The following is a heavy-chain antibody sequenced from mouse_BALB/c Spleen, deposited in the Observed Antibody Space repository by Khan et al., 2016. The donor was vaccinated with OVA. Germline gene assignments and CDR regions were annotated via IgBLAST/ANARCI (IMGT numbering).Heavy chain of an antibody. J-gene: IGHJ4*01. CDR2: ISTGGGNT. D-gene: IGHD2-10*02. Sequence: EVELVESGGGLVQPGGSLKLSCATSGFTFSDYYMYWFRQTPEKRLEWVAYISTGGGNTYYPDTVKGRFTISRDNAKNTLYLQMSRLRSEDTAQYDRARHGYGKEDAMDYWGQGTLVTVSS. CDR3: ARHGYGKEDAMDY. CDR1: GFTFSDYY. V-gene: IGHV5-12*02.